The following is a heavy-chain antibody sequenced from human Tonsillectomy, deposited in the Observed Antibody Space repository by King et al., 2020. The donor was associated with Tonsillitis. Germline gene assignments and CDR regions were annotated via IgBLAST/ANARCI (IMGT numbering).Heavy chain of an antibody. CDR3: ARDRKVGGNNYYGMDV. D-gene: IGHD3-10*01. J-gene: IGHJ6*02. V-gene: IGHV4-59*01. CDR1: GGSISSYY. Sequence: MQLQESGPGLVKPSETLSLTCSVSGGSISSYYWSWIRQPPGKGLEWIGYIYYSGSTNYNPSLKSRVTISVDTSKNQFSLKLSSVTAADTAVYYCARDRKVGGNNYYGMDVWGQGTTVTVSS. CDR2: IYYSGST.